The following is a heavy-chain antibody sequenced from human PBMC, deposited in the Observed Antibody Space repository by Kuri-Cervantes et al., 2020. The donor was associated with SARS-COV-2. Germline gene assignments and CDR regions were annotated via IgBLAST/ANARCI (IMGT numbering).Heavy chain of an antibody. J-gene: IGHJ4*02. CDR2: MNPNSGNT. Sequence: ASVKVSCKASGYTFTSYDINWVRQATGQGLEWMGWMNPNSGNTGYAQKFQGRVTITRNTSISTVYMELSSLRAEDTAVYYCARDRSTHYFDYWGQGTLVTVSS. CDR1: GYTFTSYD. V-gene: IGHV1-8*03. CDR3: ARDRSTHYFDY.